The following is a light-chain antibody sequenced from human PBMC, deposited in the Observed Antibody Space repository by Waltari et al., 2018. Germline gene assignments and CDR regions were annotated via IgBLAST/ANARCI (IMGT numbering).Light chain of an antibody. CDR2: VNSDGSH. V-gene: IGLV4-69*01. Sequence: QLVLTQSPSASASLGASVKLPCTLSRGHSSNVIASPPQQPEKGPRYLMKVNSDGSHSKGDDIPDRFSGSSSGAEHYLTISSLQSEDEADYYCQTGGHGTWVFGGGTKLTVL. CDR1: RGHSSNV. CDR3: QTGGHGTWV. J-gene: IGLJ3*02.